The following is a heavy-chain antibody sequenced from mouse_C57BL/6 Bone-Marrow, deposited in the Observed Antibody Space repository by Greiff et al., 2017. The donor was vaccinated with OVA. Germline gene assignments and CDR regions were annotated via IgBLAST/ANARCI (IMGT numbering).Heavy chain of an antibody. CDR3: ARNWAGYFDY. CDR1: GFTFSDYG. Sequence: EVMLVESGGGLVKPGGSLKLSCAASGFTFSDYGMHWVRQAPEKGLEWVAYISSGSSTIYYADTVKGRFTISRDNAKNTLFLQMTRLRSEDTAMYYCARNWAGYFDYWGQGTTLTVSS. J-gene: IGHJ2*01. V-gene: IGHV5-17*01. D-gene: IGHD4-1*01. CDR2: ISSGSSTI.